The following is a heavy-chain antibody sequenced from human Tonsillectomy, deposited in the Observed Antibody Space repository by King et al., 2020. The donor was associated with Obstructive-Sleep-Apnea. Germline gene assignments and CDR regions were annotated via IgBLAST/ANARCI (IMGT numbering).Heavy chain of an antibody. CDR2: MSSNGGST. Sequence: VQLVESGGGLVQPGGSLRLSCAASGFTFSSYVMHWVRQAPGKGLEYVSGMSSNGGSTYYANSLEGRFTISRDNSKNTLYLKMGSLRAEDMAVYYCARDTNYGDYDPSIYYGMDVWGQGTTVTVSS. V-gene: IGHV3-64*01. CDR1: GFTFSSYV. J-gene: IGHJ6*02. D-gene: IGHD4-17*01. CDR3: ARDTNYGDYDPSIYYGMDV.